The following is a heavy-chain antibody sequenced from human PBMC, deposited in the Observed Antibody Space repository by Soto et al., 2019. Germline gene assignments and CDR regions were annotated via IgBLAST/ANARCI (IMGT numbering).Heavy chain of an antibody. J-gene: IGHJ4*02. CDR2: IYYSGST. V-gene: IGHV4-31*03. D-gene: IGHD6-19*01. CDR3: ARGPYSSGWYVVDY. CDR1: GGSISSGGYY. Sequence: QVQLQESSPGLVKPSQTLSLTCTVSGGSISSGGYYWSWIRQHPGKGLEWIGYIYYSGSTYYNPSLRSRVTMSADTSKNQCALKLSSVTAEDTAVYYCARGPYSSGWYVVDYWGQGTLVTVSS.